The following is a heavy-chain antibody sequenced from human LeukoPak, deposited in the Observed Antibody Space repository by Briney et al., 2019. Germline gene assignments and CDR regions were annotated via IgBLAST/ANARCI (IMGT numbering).Heavy chain of an antibody. Sequence: SETLSLTCAVYGGSFSGYYWSWIRQPPGKGLEWIGEINHSGSTNYNPSLRSRVTISVDTSKNQFSLKLSSVTAADTAVYYCARGYYDFWSGYFDYWGQGTLVTVSS. J-gene: IGHJ4*02. V-gene: IGHV4-34*01. CDR2: INHSGST. D-gene: IGHD3-3*01. CDR1: GGSFSGYY. CDR3: ARGYYDFWSGYFDY.